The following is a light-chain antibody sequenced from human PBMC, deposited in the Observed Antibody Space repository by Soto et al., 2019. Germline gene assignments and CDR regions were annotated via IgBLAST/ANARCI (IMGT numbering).Light chain of an antibody. CDR3: QKYNSAPRT. CDR1: QDISKY. Sequence: DVQMTQSPSALSASVGDRVTITCRASQDISKYLAWYQQKPGKVPKLLIYAASTLQSGVPSRFSGSGSGTDFTLTISRLQPEDVATYYCQKYNSAPRTFGGGTKVEIK. CDR2: AAS. V-gene: IGKV1-27*01. J-gene: IGKJ4*01.